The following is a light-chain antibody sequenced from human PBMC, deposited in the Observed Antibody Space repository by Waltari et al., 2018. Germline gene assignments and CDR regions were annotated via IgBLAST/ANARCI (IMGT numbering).Light chain of an antibody. J-gene: IGKJ1*01. CDR2: GAS. Sequence: IVLTQSPGTLSLSPGERATLSCRASQSVGTFLVWYQQKPGQAPRLLIQGASARATGTPDRFSGSGSGTDFILTISRLEPEDFAVYYCQHYVRLPVTFGQGTKVEI. V-gene: IGKV3-20*01. CDR1: QSVGTF. CDR3: QHYVRLPVT.